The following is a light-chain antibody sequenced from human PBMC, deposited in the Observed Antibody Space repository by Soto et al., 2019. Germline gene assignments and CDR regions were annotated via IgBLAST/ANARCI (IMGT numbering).Light chain of an antibody. J-gene: IGLJ1*01. CDR2: DVS. CDR1: SNDVGGYNY. CDR3: SSYAGTHIV. Sequence: QSVLTQPPSASGSPGQSVTISCTGTSNDVGGYNYVSWYQQHPGKAPKLMIYDVSKRPSGVPDRFSGSKSGNTASLTVSGLQAEDEADYYCSSYAGTHIVFGTGTKLTVL. V-gene: IGLV2-8*01.